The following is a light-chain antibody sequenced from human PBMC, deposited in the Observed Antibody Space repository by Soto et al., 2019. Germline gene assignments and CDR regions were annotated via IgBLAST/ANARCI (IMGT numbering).Light chain of an antibody. Sequence: DIQMTQSPSSLTASVGDRVTITCRASQDINSWLAWYQQKPGKAPKLLIFAASNLQSGVPSRFSGSGSGTEFTLTISSLQPDDFATYYCQQYNSYPYTFGQGTKLEIK. CDR1: QDINSW. CDR2: AAS. J-gene: IGKJ2*01. V-gene: IGKV1D-16*01. CDR3: QQYNSYPYT.